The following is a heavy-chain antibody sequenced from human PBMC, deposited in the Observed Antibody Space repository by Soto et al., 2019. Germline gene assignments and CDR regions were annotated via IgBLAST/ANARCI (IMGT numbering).Heavy chain of an antibody. CDR2: IYYSGST. J-gene: IGHJ6*02. Sequence: SETLSLTCTVSGGSISSGDYYWSWIRQPPGKGLEWIGYIYYSGSTYYNPSLKSRVTISVDTSKNQFSLKLSSVTAADTAVYYCARDWCRVGYYYYGMDVWGQGTTVTVSS. D-gene: IGHD3-16*01. V-gene: IGHV4-30-4*01. CDR1: GGSISSGDYY. CDR3: ARDWCRVGYYYYGMDV.